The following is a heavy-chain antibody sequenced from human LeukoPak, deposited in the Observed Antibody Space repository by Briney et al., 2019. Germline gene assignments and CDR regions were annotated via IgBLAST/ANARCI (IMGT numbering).Heavy chain of an antibody. V-gene: IGHV3-48*01. Sequence: GGSLRLSCAASGFTFSSYSMNWVRQAPGLGLEWVSYITGSGSTIYYADSVKGRSTISRDNSKDTLYLQMNSLRAEDTAVYYCAKGIVVAGYYHYGMDVWGQGTTVTVSS. CDR3: AKGIVVAGYYHYGMDV. J-gene: IGHJ6*02. D-gene: IGHD6-19*01. CDR1: GFTFSSYS. CDR2: ITGSGSTI.